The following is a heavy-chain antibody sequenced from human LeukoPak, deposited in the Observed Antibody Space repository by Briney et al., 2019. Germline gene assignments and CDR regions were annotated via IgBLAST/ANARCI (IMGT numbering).Heavy chain of an antibody. D-gene: IGHD3-22*01. J-gene: IGHJ1*01. CDR3: ARVPLSDPSGHYYPH. V-gene: IGHV1-69*05. CDR1: GGTFSSYA. Sequence: ASVKVSCKASGGTFSSYAISWVRQAPGQGLEWMGGIIPIFGTANYAQKFQGRVTLTRDTSASTAYMELNSLSSEDTAVYYCARVPLSDPSGHYYPHWGQGTLVTVSS. CDR2: IIPIFGTA.